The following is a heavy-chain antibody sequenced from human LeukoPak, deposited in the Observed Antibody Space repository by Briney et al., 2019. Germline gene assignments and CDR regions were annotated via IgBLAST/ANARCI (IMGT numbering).Heavy chain of an antibody. Sequence: SVKVSCKASAYTFTSYGISWVRQAPGQGLEWMGGIIPIFGTANYAQKFQGRVTITADESTSTAYMELSSLRSEDTAVYYCARVAESGGSGDWGQGTLVTVCS. V-gene: IGHV1-69*13. CDR3: ARVAESGGSGD. CDR2: IIPIFGTA. J-gene: IGHJ4*02. CDR1: AYTFTSYG. D-gene: IGHD3-10*01.